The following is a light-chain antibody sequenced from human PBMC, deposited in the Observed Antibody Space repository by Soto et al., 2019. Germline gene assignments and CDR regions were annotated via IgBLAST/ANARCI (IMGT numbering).Light chain of an antibody. CDR1: SGHSSYA. CDR2: LNSDGSH. CDR3: QTWGTGLYV. V-gene: IGLV4-69*01. J-gene: IGLJ1*01. Sequence: QLVLTQSPSASASLGASVKLTCTLSSGHSSYAIAWHQQQPEKGPRYLMKLNSDGSHSKGDGIPDRFSGSSSGAERYLSISSLQSEDEADYYCQTWGTGLYVFGTATNLTVL.